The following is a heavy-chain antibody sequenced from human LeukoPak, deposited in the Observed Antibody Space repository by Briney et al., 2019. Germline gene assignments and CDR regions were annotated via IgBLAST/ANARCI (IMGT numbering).Heavy chain of an antibody. CDR2: IKSKTDGGTT. CDR1: GFTFSNAW. CDR3: TTDGLAYCGGDCYSGFDY. D-gene: IGHD2-21*02. Sequence: GGSLRLSCAVSGFTFSNAWMSWVRQAPGKGLEWVGRIKSKTDGGTTDYAAPVKGRFTISRDDSKNTLYLQMNSLKTEDTAVYYCTTDGLAYCGGDCYSGFDYWGQGTLVTVSS. J-gene: IGHJ4*02. V-gene: IGHV3-15*01.